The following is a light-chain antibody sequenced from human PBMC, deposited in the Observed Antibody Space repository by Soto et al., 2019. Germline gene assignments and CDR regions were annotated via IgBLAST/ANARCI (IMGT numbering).Light chain of an antibody. CDR2: KAS. CDR1: QGINSW. V-gene: IGKV1-5*03. CDR3: QQYDNYLFT. J-gene: IGKJ3*01. Sequence: DIQMTQSPSTLSASVGDRVTITCRASQGINSWLAWYQQKPGKAPKLLIYKASSLEGGVPSRFSVSGSGTEFTLTISSLQPDDFATYYCQQYDNYLFTFGPGTKVDIK.